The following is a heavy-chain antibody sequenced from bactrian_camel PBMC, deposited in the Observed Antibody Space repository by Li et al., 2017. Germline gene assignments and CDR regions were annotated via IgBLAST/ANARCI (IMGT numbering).Heavy chain of an antibody. Sequence: HVQLVESGGASVQPGKSLRLSCTVPGFDFAMADIGWYRQAPGAECEFVASISSINPIYYGDSVKGRFTISRDRAKNTLTLQMDSLKPEDTAVYYCASVATVAKVRFGECSFGSWGQGTQVTVS. D-gene: IGHD6*01. V-gene: IGHV3S53*01. J-gene: IGHJ6*01. CDR3: ASVATVAKVRFGECSFGS. CDR2: ISSINPI. CDR1: GFDFAMAD.